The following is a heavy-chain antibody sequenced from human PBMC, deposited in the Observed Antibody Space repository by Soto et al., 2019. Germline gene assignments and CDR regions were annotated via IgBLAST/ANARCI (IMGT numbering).Heavy chain of an antibody. CDR2: ISSSSTYI. D-gene: IGHD3-9*01. J-gene: IGHJ5*02. CDR3: ARETTYDMLTASYANWFDP. CDR1: GFTFSSYN. Sequence: EVQLVESGGGLVKPGGSLRLSCAASGFTFSSYNMHWVRQAPGKGLECVSSISSSSTYIYYADSVRGRFTISRDNAKNSLFLHMNSLRAEDTAVYFCARETTYDMLTASYANWFDPWGQGTLVMVSS. V-gene: IGHV3-21*01.